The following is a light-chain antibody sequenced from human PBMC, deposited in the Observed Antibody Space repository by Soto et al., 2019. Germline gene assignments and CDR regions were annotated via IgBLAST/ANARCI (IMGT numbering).Light chain of an antibody. Sequence: EIVLTQSPATLSLSPGERATLSCRASQSVSSYLVWYQQKTGQAPRLLIYDATTRATCIPARFGGSGSGTDFTLTSGRLEPEDVAVYYCRQRSDWPLTFGGGTKVEIK. CDR1: QSVSSY. J-gene: IGKJ4*01. V-gene: IGKV3-11*01. CDR3: RQRSDWPLT. CDR2: DAT.